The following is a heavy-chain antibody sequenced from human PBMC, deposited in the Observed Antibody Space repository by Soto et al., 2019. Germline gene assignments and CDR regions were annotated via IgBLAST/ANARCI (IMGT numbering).Heavy chain of an antibody. Sequence: GGSLRLSCAASGFTFSSYAMHWVRQAPGKGLEWVAVISYDGSNKYYADSVKGRFTISRDNSKNTLYLQMNSLRAEDTAVYYCARTAFNPLVGAPEGGYFDYWGQGTLVTVSS. J-gene: IGHJ4*02. CDR1: GFTFSSYA. V-gene: IGHV3-30-3*01. CDR2: ISYDGSNK. CDR3: ARTAFNPLVGAPEGGYFDY. D-gene: IGHD1-26*01.